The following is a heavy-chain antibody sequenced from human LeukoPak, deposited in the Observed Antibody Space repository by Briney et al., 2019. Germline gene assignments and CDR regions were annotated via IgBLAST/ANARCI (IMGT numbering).Heavy chain of an antibody. CDR2: IIPIFGTA. CDR3: ALEELSSSSLYYYYGMDV. D-gene: IGHD6-6*01. J-gene: IGHJ6*02. V-gene: IGHV1-69*13. CDR1: GGTFSSYA. Sequence: ASVKVSCKASGGTFSSYAISWVRQAPGQGLEWMGGIIPIFGTANYAQKFQGRVTITADESTSTAYMELSSLRSEDTAVYYCALEELSSSSLYYYYGMDVWGQGTTVTVSS.